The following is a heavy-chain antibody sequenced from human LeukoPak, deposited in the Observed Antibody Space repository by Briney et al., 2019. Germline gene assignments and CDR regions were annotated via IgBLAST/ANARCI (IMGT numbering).Heavy chain of an antibody. CDR2: ISSSGSTI. D-gene: IGHD6-13*01. CDR1: GFTFSDYY. V-gene: IGHV3-11*01. Sequence: PGGSLRLSCAASGFTFSDYYMSWIRQAPGKGLEWVSYISSSGSTIYYADSVEGRFSISRDNAKNSLYLQMNSLRAEDTAVYYCARDAAGIAAAANDYWGQGALVTVSS. CDR3: ARDAAGIAAAANDY. J-gene: IGHJ4*02.